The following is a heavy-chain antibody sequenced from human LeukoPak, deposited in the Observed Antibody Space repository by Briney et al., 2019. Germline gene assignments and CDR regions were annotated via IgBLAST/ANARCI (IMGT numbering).Heavy chain of an antibody. D-gene: IGHD5-18*01. CDR2: ISRSGSTK. CDR1: GFTFSDYN. Sequence: GGSLRLSCAASGFTFSDYNMRWIRQAPGKGLEWVSSISRSGSTKYYADSVKGRFTISRDNSKNTLYLQMNSLRAEDTAVYYCALLSIGYSYDYWGQGTLVTVSS. CDR3: ALLSIGYSYDY. J-gene: IGHJ4*02. V-gene: IGHV3-11*04.